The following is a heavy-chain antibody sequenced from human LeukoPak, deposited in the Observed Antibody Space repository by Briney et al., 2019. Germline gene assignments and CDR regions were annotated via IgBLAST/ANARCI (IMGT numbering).Heavy chain of an antibody. D-gene: IGHD3-16*02. J-gene: IGHJ5*02. CDR2: INHSGGT. CDR1: GGSFSGYY. V-gene: IGHV4-34*01. CDR3: ARHPLTFGGVIVTSNWFDP. Sequence: SQTLSLTCAVYGGSFSGYYWSWIRQPPGKGLERIGEINHSGGTNYNPSLKSRVTISVDTSKNQFSLKLSSVTAADTAVYYCARHPLTFGGVIVTSNWFDPWGQGTLVTVSS.